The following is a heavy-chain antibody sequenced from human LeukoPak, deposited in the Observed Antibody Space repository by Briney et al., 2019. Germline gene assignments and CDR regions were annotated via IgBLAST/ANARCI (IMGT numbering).Heavy chain of an antibody. V-gene: IGHV4-59*12. Sequence: SETLSLTCTVSGGSISSYYWSWIRQPPGKGLEWIGYIYYSGSTNYNPSLKSRVSISVDTSKNQFSLKLSSVTAADTAVYYCARERIPYCSSTTCYTREVGFDYWGQGTVVTVSS. J-gene: IGHJ4*02. CDR3: ARERIPYCSSTTCYTREVGFDY. CDR2: IYYSGST. D-gene: IGHD2-2*02. CDR1: GGSISSYY.